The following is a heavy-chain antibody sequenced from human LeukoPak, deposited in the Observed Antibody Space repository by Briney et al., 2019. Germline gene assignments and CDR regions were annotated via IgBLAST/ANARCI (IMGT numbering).Heavy chain of an antibody. J-gene: IGHJ4*02. D-gene: IGHD4-17*01. V-gene: IGHV3-23*01. Sequence: GGSLRLSCAASGFTFSIYAMSWVRPAPGKGLEWVSAIFGSGVSTYYADSVKGRFTISRDNSKNTLYLQMNSLRAEDTAVYYCAKDRGSSTVTNYYFDYWGQGTLVTVSS. CDR2: IFGSGVST. CDR1: GFTFSIYA. CDR3: AKDRGSSTVTNYYFDY.